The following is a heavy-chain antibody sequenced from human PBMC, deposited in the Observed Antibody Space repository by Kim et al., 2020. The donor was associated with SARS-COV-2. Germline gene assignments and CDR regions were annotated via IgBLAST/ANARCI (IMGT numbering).Heavy chain of an antibody. J-gene: IGHJ4*02. D-gene: IGHD3-10*01. V-gene: IGHV4-59*01. Sequence: NPSLKSRVTISVDTSKNQFSLKLSSVTAADTAVYYCARELLWFGERFFDYWGQGTLVTVSS. CDR3: ARELLWFGERFFDY.